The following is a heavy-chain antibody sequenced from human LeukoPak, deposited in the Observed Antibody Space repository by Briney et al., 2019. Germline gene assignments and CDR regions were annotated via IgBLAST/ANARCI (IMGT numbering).Heavy chain of an antibody. CDR1: GFTFSSYA. Sequence: GGSLRLSCAASGFTFSSYAMHWVRQAPGKGLEWVAVISYDGSNKYYADSVKGRFTISRDNSKNTLYLQMNSLRAEDTAVYYCAKRGSCSGGSCKNYFEYWGQGALVTVSS. CDR2: ISYDGSNK. V-gene: IGHV3-30*04. CDR3: AKRGSCSGGSCKNYFEY. D-gene: IGHD2-15*01. J-gene: IGHJ4*02.